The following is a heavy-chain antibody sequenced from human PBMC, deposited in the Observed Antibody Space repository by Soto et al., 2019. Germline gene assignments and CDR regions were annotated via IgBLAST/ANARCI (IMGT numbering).Heavy chain of an antibody. D-gene: IGHD3-22*01. J-gene: IGHJ3*02. CDR1: GGSISSSY. CDR3: ARLTPGVVTQTVTFDI. CDR2: IYYSGST. Sequence: QAQLQESGPGLVKPSETLSLTCTVSGGSISSSYWSWIRQPPGKGLEWIGSIYYSGSTNYNPSLQSRVTISVDTSNNQFSLKLSSVTAADTAVYYCARLTPGVVTQTVTFDIWGQGTMVTVSS. V-gene: IGHV4-59*08.